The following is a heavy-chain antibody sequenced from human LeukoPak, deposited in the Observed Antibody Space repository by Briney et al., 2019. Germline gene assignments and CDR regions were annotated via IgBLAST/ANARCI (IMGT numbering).Heavy chain of an antibody. Sequence: SETLSLTCAVYGGSFSGYYWSWIRRPPGKGLEWIGEINHSGSTNYNPSLKSRVTISVDTSKNQFSLKLSSVTAADTAVYYCARSRNWIRLALLMDVWGKGTTATVSS. CDR2: INHSGST. CDR1: GGSFSGYY. D-gene: IGHD1-1*01. J-gene: IGHJ6*03. CDR3: ARSRNWIRLALLMDV. V-gene: IGHV4-34*01.